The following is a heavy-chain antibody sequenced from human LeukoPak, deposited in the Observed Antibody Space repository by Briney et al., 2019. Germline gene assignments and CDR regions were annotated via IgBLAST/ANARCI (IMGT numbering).Heavy chain of an antibody. Sequence: PSETLSLTCGVSGYSISSGRYWAWIRQPPGKGLEWLGSVFHDGSTYYSSSLKGRLTISVDTSKNQFSLNVRSVTAADSAIYYCARSLSVAGIDYWVQGTRVTVST. CDR1: GYSISSGRY. D-gene: IGHD2-21*01. J-gene: IGHJ4*02. CDR2: VFHDGST. CDR3: ARSLSVAGIDY. V-gene: IGHV4-38-2*01.